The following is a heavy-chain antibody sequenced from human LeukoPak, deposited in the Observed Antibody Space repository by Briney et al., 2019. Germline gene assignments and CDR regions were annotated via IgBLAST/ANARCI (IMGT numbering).Heavy chain of an antibody. Sequence: PSETLSLTCTVSGDSMSYYYWSWIRQTPGKGLEWLGYMYYTGRTKYNPSLKSRVTFSLDMSKNQFSLKLSSVTAADTAVYYCARSRRRVGIIDYWGQGTLVTVSS. J-gene: IGHJ4*02. CDR2: MYYTGRT. CDR3: ARSRRRVGIIDY. CDR1: GDSMSYYY. D-gene: IGHD2-15*01. V-gene: IGHV4-59*12.